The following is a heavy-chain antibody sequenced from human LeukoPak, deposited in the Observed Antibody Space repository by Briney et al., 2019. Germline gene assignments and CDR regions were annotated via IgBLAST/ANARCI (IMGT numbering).Heavy chain of an antibody. J-gene: IGHJ6*02. Sequence: SSVKVSCKASGGTFSSYAISWVRQAPGQGLEWMGRIIPILGIANYAQKFQGRVTITADKSTSTAYMELSSLRSEDTAVYYCARRDSNYLYYYYYGMDVWGQGTTVTVSS. V-gene: IGHV1-69*04. CDR1: GGTFSSYA. CDR2: IIPILGIA. CDR3: ARRDSNYLYYYYYGMDV. D-gene: IGHD4-11*01.